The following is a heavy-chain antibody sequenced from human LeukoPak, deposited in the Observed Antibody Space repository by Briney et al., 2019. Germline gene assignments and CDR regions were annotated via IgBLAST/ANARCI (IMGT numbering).Heavy chain of an antibody. V-gene: IGHV4-34*01. CDR2: INHSGST. CDR3: ARVQDWFDP. CDR1: GGSFSGYY. Sequence: SETLSLTCAVYGGSFSGYYWSWIRQPPGKGLEWIGEINHSGSTNYNPSLKSRVTISVDTSKDQFSLKLSSVTAADTAVYYCARVQDWFDPWGQGTLVTVSS. J-gene: IGHJ5*02.